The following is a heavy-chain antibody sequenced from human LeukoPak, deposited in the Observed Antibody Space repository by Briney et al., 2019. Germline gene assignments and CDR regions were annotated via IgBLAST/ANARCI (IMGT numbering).Heavy chain of an antibody. D-gene: IGHD3-16*01. CDR3: ARDHNYDYVPDMFDY. V-gene: IGHV7-4-1*02. CDR1: GYTFTSYY. Sequence: ASVKVSCKASGYTFTSYYMHWVRQAPGQGLEWMGWINTNTGNPTYAQGFTGRFVFSLDTSVSTAYLQISSLKAEDTAVYYCARDHNYDYVPDMFDYWGQGTLVTVSS. J-gene: IGHJ4*02. CDR2: INTNTGNP.